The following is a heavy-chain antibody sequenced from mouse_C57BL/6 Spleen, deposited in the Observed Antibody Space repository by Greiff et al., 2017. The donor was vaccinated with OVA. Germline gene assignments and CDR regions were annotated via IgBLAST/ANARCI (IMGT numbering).Heavy chain of an antibody. CDR3: ARDSTGPIYAMDY. Sequence: VQGVESGPGLVAPSQSLSITCTVSGFSLTSYGVHWVRQPPGKGLEWLVVIWSDGSTTYNSALKSRLSISKDNSKSQVFLKMNSLQTDDTAMYYCARDSTGPIYAMDYWGQGTSVTVSS. V-gene: IGHV2-6*03. J-gene: IGHJ4*01. D-gene: IGHD4-1*02. CDR2: IWSDGST. CDR1: GFSLTSYG.